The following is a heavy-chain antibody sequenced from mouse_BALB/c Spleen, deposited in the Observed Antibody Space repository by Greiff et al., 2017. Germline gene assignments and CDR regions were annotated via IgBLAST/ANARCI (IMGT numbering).Heavy chain of an antibody. CDR2: INPYNDGT. J-gene: IGHJ4*01. D-gene: IGHD1-1*01. CDR3: ARNYGSSYAMDY. CDR1: GYTFTDYY. V-gene: IGHV1-14*01. Sequence: EVKLMESGPELVKPGASVKISCKASGYTFTDYYINWVKQKPGQGLEWIGYINPYNDGTKYNEKFKGKATLTSDKSSSTAYMELSSLTSEDSSVYYCARNYGSSYAMDYWGQGTSVTVSS.